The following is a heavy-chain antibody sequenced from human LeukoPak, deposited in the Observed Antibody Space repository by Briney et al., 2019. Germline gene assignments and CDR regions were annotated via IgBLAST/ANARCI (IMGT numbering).Heavy chain of an antibody. CDR1: GFTVSSNY. Sequence: GGSLRLSCAASGFTVSSNYMSWVRQAPGKGLEWVSVLYTGGSTYYADSVKGRFTISRDNSKNTLYLQMNSLRAEDTAVYYCAREEQIWLGFDYWGQGTLVTVPS. CDR2: LYTGGST. CDR3: AREEQIWLGFDY. V-gene: IGHV3-53*01. J-gene: IGHJ4*02. D-gene: IGHD5-18*01.